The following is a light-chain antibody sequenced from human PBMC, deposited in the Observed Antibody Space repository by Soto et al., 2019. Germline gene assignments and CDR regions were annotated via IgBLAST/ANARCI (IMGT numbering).Light chain of an antibody. CDR2: GEC. Sequence: EIVLTPSPVTLSLSPGDGTTLACGASQSVSCKSFAWYQQKPGQAPRLLIYGECTRTPGIPDNFSGSGSGTDFTLTISRLEPEDFAVSYCQQYGSSPYTFGQGTKLEI. CDR3: QQYGSSPYT. CDR1: QSVSCKS. J-gene: IGKJ2*01. V-gene: IGKV3-20*01.